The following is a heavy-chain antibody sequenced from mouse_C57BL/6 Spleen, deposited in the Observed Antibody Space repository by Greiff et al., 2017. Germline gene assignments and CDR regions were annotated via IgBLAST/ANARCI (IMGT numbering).Heavy chain of an antibody. V-gene: IGHV14-4*01. CDR3: TSSNYDY. CDR1: GFNIKDDY. D-gene: IGHD2-5*01. Sequence: VQLQQSGAELVRPGASVKLSCTASGFNIKDDYMHLVKQRPEQGLEWIGWIDPENGDTEYASKFQVKVTITAATSSNTAYLQLISLTDEDTSFYYCTSSNYDYWGQGTTLTVSS. CDR2: IDPENGDT. J-gene: IGHJ2*01.